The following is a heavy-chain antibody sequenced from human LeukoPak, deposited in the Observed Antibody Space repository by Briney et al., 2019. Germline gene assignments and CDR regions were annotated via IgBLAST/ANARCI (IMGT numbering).Heavy chain of an antibody. D-gene: IGHD6-19*01. CDR2: IYYSGST. CDR1: GGSISSYY. V-gene: IGHV4-59*08. Sequence: SETLSLTCTVSGGSISSYYWSWIRQPRGKVLEWIGYIYYSGSTNYNPSLKSRVTISVDTSKNQFSLKLSSVTAADTAVYYCARLQWPPSEHWFDPWGQGTLVTVSS. J-gene: IGHJ5*02. CDR3: ARLQWPPSEHWFDP.